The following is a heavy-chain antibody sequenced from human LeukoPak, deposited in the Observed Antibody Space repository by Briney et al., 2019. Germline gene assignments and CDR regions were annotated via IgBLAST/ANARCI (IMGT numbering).Heavy chain of an antibody. CDR1: GLTFSGST. D-gene: IGHD5-18*01. Sequence: GGSLRLSCAASGLTFSGSTMYWVRQASGKGLEWVGRIRGKANNYATTYAASVKGRFTISRDDSKNTAYLQMNSLKTEDTAVYYCSFVDTTMVIDYWGQGTLVTVSS. CDR2: IRGKANNYAT. V-gene: IGHV3-73*01. CDR3: SFVDTTMVIDY. J-gene: IGHJ4*02.